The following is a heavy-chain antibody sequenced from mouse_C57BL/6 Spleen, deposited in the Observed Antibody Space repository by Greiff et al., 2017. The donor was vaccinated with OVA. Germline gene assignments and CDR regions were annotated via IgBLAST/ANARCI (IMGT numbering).Heavy chain of an antibody. V-gene: IGHV5-9-1*02. CDR2: ISSGGDYI. CDR3: TRDYGYYYFDY. J-gene: IGHJ2*01. Sequence: EVQRVESGEGLVKPGGSLKLSCAASGFTFSSYAMSWVRQTPEKRLEWVAYISSGGDYIYYADTVKGRFTISRDNARNTLYLQMSSLKSEDTAMYYCTRDYGYYYFDYWGQGTTLTVSS. D-gene: IGHD2-2*01. CDR1: GFTFSSYA.